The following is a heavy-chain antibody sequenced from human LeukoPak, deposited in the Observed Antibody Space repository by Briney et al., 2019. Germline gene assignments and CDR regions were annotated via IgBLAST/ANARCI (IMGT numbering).Heavy chain of an antibody. CDR2: IYYSGST. Sequence: SETLSLTCTVSGASISDYYWSWVRQPAGKGLEWIGRIYYSGSTNYDPSLKSRVTMSVDTSKNQVSLKLSSVTAADTAVYYCARQVTGDAFDIWGQGTMVTVSS. CDR3: ARQVTGDAFDI. J-gene: IGHJ3*02. D-gene: IGHD2-21*02. V-gene: IGHV4-4*07. CDR1: GASISDYY.